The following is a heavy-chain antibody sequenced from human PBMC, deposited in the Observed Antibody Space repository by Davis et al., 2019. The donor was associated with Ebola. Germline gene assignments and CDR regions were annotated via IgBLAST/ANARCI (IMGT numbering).Heavy chain of an antibody. CDR1: GFILTNYA. CDR3: ARAIVVIGGNYFDY. Sequence: ASVKVSCKASGFILTNYAIHWVRQAPGQRLEWMGWVHGDNGNTKYSQRFQGRVTITRDTSASTAYMELSSLRSEDTAVYYCARAIVVIGGNYFDYWGQGTLVTVSS. D-gene: IGHD3-22*01. CDR2: VHGDNGNT. V-gene: IGHV1-3*01. J-gene: IGHJ4*02.